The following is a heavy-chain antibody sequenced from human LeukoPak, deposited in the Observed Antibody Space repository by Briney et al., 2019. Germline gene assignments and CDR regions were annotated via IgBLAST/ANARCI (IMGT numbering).Heavy chain of an antibody. CDR2: IYHSGST. CDR3: ARGDHRYCGSTSCPIHFDY. J-gene: IGHJ4*02. V-gene: IGHV4-59*11. D-gene: IGHD2-2*01. CDR1: GGSINSHY. Sequence: SETLSLTCTISGGSINSHYWSWIRQPPGKGLEWIRYIYHSGSTNYNASLKSRVTISIDTSKNQFSLKLSSVTTADTAVYYCARGDHRYCGSTSCPIHFDYWGQGTLVTVSS.